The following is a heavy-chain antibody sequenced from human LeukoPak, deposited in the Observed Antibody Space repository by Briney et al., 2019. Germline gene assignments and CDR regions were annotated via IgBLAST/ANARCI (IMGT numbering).Heavy chain of an antibody. D-gene: IGHD3-3*01. CDR1: GGSISSSSYY. J-gene: IGHJ5*02. V-gene: IGHV4-39*01. CDR2: IYYSGST. CDR3: ARRSYDFWSGYPYNWFDP. Sequence: SETLSLTCIVSGGSISSSSYYWGWIRQPPGKGLEWIGSIYYSGSTYYTPSLKSRVTISVDTSKNQFSLKLSSVTAADTAVYYCARRSYDFWSGYPYNWFDPRGQGTLVTVSS.